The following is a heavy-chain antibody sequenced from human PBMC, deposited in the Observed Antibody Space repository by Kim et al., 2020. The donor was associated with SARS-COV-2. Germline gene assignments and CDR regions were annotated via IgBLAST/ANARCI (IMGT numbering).Heavy chain of an antibody. CDR1: GFTFSDYY. CDR3: ASTYSYGHWPFDY. J-gene: IGHJ4*02. D-gene: IGHD5-18*01. V-gene: IGHV3-11*01. CDR2: ISSSGSTI. Sequence: GGSLRLSCAASGFTFSDYYMSWIRQAPGKGLEWVSYISSSGSTIYYADSVKGRFTISRDNAKNSLYLQMNSLRAEDTAVYYCASTYSYGHWPFDYWGQGTLVTVSS.